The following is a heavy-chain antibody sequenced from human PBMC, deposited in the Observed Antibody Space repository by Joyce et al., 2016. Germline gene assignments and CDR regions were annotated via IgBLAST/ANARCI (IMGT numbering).Heavy chain of an antibody. CDR1: GFTFSSYA. CDR2: ISGSGGST. CDR3: AKDDSSSWYNVYTGAFDI. Sequence: EVQLLEYGGGLVQPGGSLRLSCAASGFTFSSYAMGWVRQAPGKGLELGSAISGSGGSTYYADSVKGRFTISRDNSKNTLYLQMNSLRAEDTAIYYCAKDDSSSWYNVYTGAFDIWGQGTMVTVSS. J-gene: IGHJ3*02. V-gene: IGHV3-23*01. D-gene: IGHD6-13*01.